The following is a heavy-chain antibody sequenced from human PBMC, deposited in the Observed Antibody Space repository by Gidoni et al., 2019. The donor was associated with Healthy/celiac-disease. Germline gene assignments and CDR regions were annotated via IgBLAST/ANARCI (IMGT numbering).Heavy chain of an antibody. J-gene: IGHJ4*02. CDR2: IWYDGSNK. CDR3: ARDRSGGWYGDFIFDY. Sequence: VQLVESGARVVQPGRSLTLSCAALGFTSSRYGMDWVRQAHGKGLEWVAVIWYDGSNKYYADSVKGRFTISRDNSKNTLYLQMNSLRAEDTAVYYCARDRSGGWYGDFIFDYWGQGTLVTVSS. CDR1: GFTSSRYG. D-gene: IGHD6-19*01. V-gene: IGHV3-33*01.